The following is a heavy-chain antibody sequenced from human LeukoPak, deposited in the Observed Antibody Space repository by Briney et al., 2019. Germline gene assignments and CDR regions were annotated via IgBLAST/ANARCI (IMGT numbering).Heavy chain of an antibody. J-gene: IGHJ5*02. D-gene: IGHD3-16*01. V-gene: IGHV3-23*01. CDR2: ISGSGGST. CDR1: GFTFSSYA. Sequence: GGSLRLSCAASGFTFSSYAMSWVRPAPGKGLEWVSAISGSGGSTYYADSVKGRLTISRDNSKNTLYLQMNSLRAEDTAVYYCAKKYLGAPNWFDPWGQGTLVTVSS. CDR3: AKKYLGAPNWFDP.